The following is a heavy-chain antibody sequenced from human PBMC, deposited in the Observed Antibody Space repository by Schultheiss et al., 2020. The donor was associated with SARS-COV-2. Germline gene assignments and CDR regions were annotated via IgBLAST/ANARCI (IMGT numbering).Heavy chain of an antibody. D-gene: IGHD4-11*01. CDR1: GFTFSSYS. V-gene: IGHV3-23*01. CDR2: ISGGGGST. CDR3: AREIGDYSPGYFHYGMDV. Sequence: GGSLRLSCAASGFTFSSYSMNWVRQAPGKGLEWVSAISGGGGSTYYADSVKGRFTISRDNFRNTLYLQMNSLRAEDTAVYYCAREIGDYSPGYFHYGMDVWGQGTTVTVSS. J-gene: IGHJ6*02.